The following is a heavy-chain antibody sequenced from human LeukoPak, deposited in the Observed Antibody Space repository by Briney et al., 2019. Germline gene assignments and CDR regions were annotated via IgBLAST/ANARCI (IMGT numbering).Heavy chain of an antibody. V-gene: IGHV4-61*05. CDR1: GGSISNYSYY. D-gene: IGHD3-3*01. CDR2: IYYSGST. Sequence: PSETLSLTCTVSGGSISNYSYYWGWIRQPPGKGLEWIGYIYYSGSTNYNPSLKSRVTMSVDTSKNQFSLKLSSVTAADTAVYYCARDDSEWLLSPVWGKGTTVTVSS. J-gene: IGHJ6*04. CDR3: ARDDSEWLLSPV.